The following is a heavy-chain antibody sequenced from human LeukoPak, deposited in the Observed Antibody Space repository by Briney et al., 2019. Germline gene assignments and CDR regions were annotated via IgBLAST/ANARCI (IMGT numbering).Heavy chain of an antibody. Sequence: ASVKVSCKASGYTFTNYDINWVRQATGQGLEWMGWMNPNSGDTAYAQRFQGRVTITRNTSISTAYMELSSLRSEDTAVYYCAGEDYYDSGSSDYWGQGTLVTVSS. CDR3: AGEDYYDSGSSDY. V-gene: IGHV1-8*03. CDR2: MNPNSGDT. CDR1: GYTFTNYD. D-gene: IGHD3-22*01. J-gene: IGHJ4*02.